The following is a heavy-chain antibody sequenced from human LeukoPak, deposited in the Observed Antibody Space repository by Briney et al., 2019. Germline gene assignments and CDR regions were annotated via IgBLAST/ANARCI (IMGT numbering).Heavy chain of an antibody. D-gene: IGHD2-2*01. CDR2: INHSGST. V-gene: IGHV4-34*01. Sequence: SETLSLTCGVHGGSFSGYHWSWIRQPPGKGLEWIGEINHSGSTDYNSSLKSRVTISVDTSKNQFSLKLSSVTAADTAVYYCARSSNLAYNWFDPWGQGTLVTVSS. CDR1: GGSFSGYH. CDR3: ARSSNLAYNWFDP. J-gene: IGHJ5*02.